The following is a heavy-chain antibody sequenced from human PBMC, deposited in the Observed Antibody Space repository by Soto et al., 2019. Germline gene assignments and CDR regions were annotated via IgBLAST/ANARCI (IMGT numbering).Heavy chain of an antibody. CDR1: GFTFSSYW. V-gene: IGHV3-74*01. D-gene: IGHD3-16*01. Sequence: EVQLVESGGGLVQPGGSLRLSCAASGFTFSSYWMHWVRQAPGKGLVWVSRINSDGSSTSYADSVKGRFTISRDNAKNTLYLQMDSLRAEDTAVYYCASGLGAYYGMDVWGQGTTVTVSS. CDR2: INSDGSST. CDR3: ASGLGAYYGMDV. J-gene: IGHJ6*02.